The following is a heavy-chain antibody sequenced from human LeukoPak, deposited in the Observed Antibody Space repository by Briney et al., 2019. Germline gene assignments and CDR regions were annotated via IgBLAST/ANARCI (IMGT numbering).Heavy chain of an antibody. CDR3: ARDRLPCSGYAYYYYGMDV. Sequence: GASVKVSCKASGGTFSSYAISWVRQAPGQGLEWMGGIIPIFGTANYAQKFQGRVTITADESTSTAYMELSSLRSEDTAVYYCARDRLPCSGYAYYYYGMDVWGKGTTVTVSS. CDR2: IIPIFGTA. CDR1: GGTFSSYA. D-gene: IGHD5-12*01. V-gene: IGHV1-69*13. J-gene: IGHJ6*04.